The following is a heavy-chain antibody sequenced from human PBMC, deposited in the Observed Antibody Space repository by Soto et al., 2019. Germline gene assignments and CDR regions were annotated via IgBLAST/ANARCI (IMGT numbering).Heavy chain of an antibody. CDR2: ISSSSSYI. V-gene: IGHV3-21*01. J-gene: IGHJ4*02. Sequence: PGGSLRLSCAASGFTFSSCSMNWVRQAPGKGLEWVSSISSSSSYIYYADSVKGRFTISRDNAKNSLYLQMNSLRAEDTAVYYCARGPGYSSSWYPFDYWGQGTLVTVSS. CDR3: ARGPGYSSSWYPFDY. D-gene: IGHD6-13*01. CDR1: GFTFSSCS.